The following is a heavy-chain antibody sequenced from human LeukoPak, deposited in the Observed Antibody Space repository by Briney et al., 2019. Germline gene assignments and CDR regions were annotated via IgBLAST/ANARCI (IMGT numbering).Heavy chain of an antibody. V-gene: IGHV1-2*02. CDR3: ARGLRGPYSSSPDAFDI. CDR2: INPNSGGT. J-gene: IGHJ3*02. Sequence: ASVKVSRKASGYTFTGYYMHWVRQAPGQGLEWMGWINPNSGGTNYAQKFQGRVTMTRDTSISTAYMELSRLRSDDTAVYYCARGLRGPYSSSPDAFDIWGQGTMVTVSS. D-gene: IGHD6-6*01. CDR1: GYTFTGYY.